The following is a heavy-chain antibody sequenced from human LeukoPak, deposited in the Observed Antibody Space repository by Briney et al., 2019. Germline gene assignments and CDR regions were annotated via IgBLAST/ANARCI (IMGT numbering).Heavy chain of an antibody. CDR1: GYTLTNYW. J-gene: IGHJ4*02. CDR3: ARPLDAVAGTSSDY. D-gene: IGHD6-19*01. V-gene: IGHV5-51*03. Sequence: PGESLKISCKASGYTLTNYWIGWVRKIPGKGLEWMGDIYPVDSDTRYSPCFQGQVTISVDKSISTAYLHWSSLKASDTAMYYCARPLDAVAGTSSDYWGQGTLLTVSS. CDR2: IYPVDSDT.